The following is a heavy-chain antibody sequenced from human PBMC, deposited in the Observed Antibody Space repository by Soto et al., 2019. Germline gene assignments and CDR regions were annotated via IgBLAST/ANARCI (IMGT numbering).Heavy chain of an antibody. D-gene: IGHD3-22*01. CDR1: GFTFSSYA. J-gene: IGHJ4*02. CDR2: ISYDGSNK. V-gene: IGHV3-30-3*01. Sequence: GGSLRLSCAASGFTFSSYAMHWVRQAPGKGLEWVAVISYDGSNKYYADSVKGRFTISRDNSKNTLYLQMNSLRAEDTAVYYCARQTGDWNYYDSSGYSDYFDYWGQGTLVTVYS. CDR3: ARQTGDWNYYDSSGYSDYFDY.